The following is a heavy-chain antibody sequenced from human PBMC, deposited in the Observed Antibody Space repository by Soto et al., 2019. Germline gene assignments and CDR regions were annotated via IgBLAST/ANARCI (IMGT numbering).Heavy chain of an antibody. V-gene: IGHV1-3*01. J-gene: IGHJ4*02. Sequence: ASVKVSCKASGYTFTDFHIDWVRQAPGQGLEWMGWINAGNGNTKYSQKFQDRVTVTRDTSANTAYMELSSLTSEDTAIYYCASGLMAGSAYWGQGTLVTVSS. D-gene: IGHD3-10*01. CDR3: ASGLMAGSAY. CDR2: INAGNGNT. CDR1: GYTFTDFH.